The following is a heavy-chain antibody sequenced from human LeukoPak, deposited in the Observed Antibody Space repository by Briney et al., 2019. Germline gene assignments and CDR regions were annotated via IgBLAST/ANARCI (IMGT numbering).Heavy chain of an antibody. CDR2: ISYSGSS. V-gene: IGHV4-39*01. J-gene: IGHJ5*02. CDR1: GGSTSSSAYY. CDR3: ARLRGATVAHNWFDP. Sequence: SETLSLTCNVSGGSTSSSAYYWGWIRQSPGKGLEWIGSISYSGSSNNNPSLKSRVIISVDTSKNQCSLRLSSVTAADTAVYYCARLRGATVAHNWFDPWGQGTLATVSS. D-gene: IGHD6-19*01.